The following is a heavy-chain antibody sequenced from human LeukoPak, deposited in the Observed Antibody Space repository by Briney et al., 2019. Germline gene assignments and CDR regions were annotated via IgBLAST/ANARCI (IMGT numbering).Heavy chain of an antibody. CDR3: ARDRYSGFGELFDY. CDR1: GFTFSDYY. Sequence: GGSLRLSCAASGFTFSDYYMSWIRQAPGKGLEWVSYISSRGGTILYADSVKGRFPISRDNAKNSLYLQMNSLRAEGTAVYYCARDRYSGFGELFDYWGQGTLVTVSS. V-gene: IGHV3-11*01. D-gene: IGHD3-10*01. J-gene: IGHJ4*02. CDR2: ISSRGGTI.